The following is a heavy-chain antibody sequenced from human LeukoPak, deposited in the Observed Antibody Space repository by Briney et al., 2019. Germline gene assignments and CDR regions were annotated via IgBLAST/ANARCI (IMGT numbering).Heavy chain of an antibody. Sequence: PSETLSLTCAVYGGSFSGYYWSWIRQPPGKGLEWIGEINRSGSTNYNPSLKSRVTISVDTSKNHFSLKLSSVTAADTGVYYCAAVELATAYFDYWGQGTLVTVSS. D-gene: IGHD5-24*01. J-gene: IGHJ4*02. V-gene: IGHV4-34*01. CDR3: AAVELATAYFDY. CDR2: INRSGST. CDR1: GGSFSGYY.